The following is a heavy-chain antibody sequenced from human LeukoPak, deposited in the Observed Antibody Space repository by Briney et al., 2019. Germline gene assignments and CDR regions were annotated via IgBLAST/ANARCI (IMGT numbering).Heavy chain of an antibody. D-gene: IGHD6-19*01. J-gene: IGHJ4*02. CDR2: INAGNGNT. CDR1: GYTFTSYA. V-gene: IGHV1-3*01. CDR3: ARRAVAGTYFHY. Sequence: GASVKVSCKASGYTFTSYAMHWVRQAPGQRLEWMGWINAGNGNTKYSQKFQGRVTITRDTSASTAYMELSSLRSEDTAVYYCARRAVAGTYFHYWGQGTLVTVSS.